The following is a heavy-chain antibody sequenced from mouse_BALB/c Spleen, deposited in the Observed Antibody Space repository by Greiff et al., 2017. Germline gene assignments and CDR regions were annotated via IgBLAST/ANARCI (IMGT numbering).Heavy chain of an antibody. Sequence: QVQLKESGPGLVAPSQSLSITCTVSGFSLTSYGVHWVRQPPGKGLEWLGVIWAGGSTNYNSALMSRLSISKDNSKSQVFLKMNSLQTDDTAMYYCARDRDGNYPFAYWGQGTLVTVSA. D-gene: IGHD2-1*01. J-gene: IGHJ3*01. CDR1: GFSLTSYG. CDR2: IWAGGST. V-gene: IGHV2-9*02. CDR3: ARDRDGNYPFAY.